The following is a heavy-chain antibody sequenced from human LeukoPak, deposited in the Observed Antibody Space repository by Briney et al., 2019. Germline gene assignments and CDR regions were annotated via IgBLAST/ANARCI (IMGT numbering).Heavy chain of an antibody. CDR2: ISSSSSYI. D-gene: IGHD3-10*01. CDR3: ARDLRNGGY. J-gene: IGHJ4*02. CDR1: GFTFSSYS. V-gene: IGHV3-21*01. Sequence: GGSLRLSCAASGFTFSSYSMNWVRQAPGKGLEWVSPISSSSSYIYYADSVKGRLTISRDNAKNSLYLEMNSLRAEDTAVYYCARDLRNGGYWGQGTLVTVSS.